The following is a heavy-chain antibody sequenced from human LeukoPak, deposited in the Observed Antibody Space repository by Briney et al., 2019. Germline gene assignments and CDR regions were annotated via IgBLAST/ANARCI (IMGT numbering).Heavy chain of an antibody. CDR1: GGSFSGYY. V-gene: IGHV4-34*01. CDR3: ARGRYYYGY. CDR2: INHSGST. D-gene: IGHD3-22*01. J-gene: IGHJ4*02. Sequence: SETLSLTCAVYGGSFSGYYWSWIRQPPGKGLEWIGEINHSGSTNYNPSLKGRVTISVDTSKNQFSLKLSSVTAADTAVYYCARGRYYYGYWGQGTLVTVSS.